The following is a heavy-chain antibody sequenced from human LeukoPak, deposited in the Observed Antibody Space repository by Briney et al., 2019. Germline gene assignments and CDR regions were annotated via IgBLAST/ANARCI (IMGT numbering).Heavy chain of an antibody. CDR3: AREDVTSDDDAFDI. V-gene: IGHV4-59*01. J-gene: IGHJ3*02. CDR2: IYYSGST. CDR1: GGSISTYY. Sequence: SETLSLTCSVSGGSISTYYWSWIRQPPGQELEWIGYIYYSGSTSYNPSLKSRVTISVDTSKNQFSLKVSSVTAADTGVYYCAREDVTSDDDAFDIWGQGTMVTVSS. D-gene: IGHD1-26*01.